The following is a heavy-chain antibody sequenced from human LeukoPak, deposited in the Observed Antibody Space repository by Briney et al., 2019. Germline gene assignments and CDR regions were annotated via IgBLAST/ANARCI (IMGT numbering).Heavy chain of an antibody. CDR2: IKPKSGAT. J-gene: IGHJ4*02. D-gene: IGHD3-3*01. CDR3: ARVREWEEISGAIPDYFDY. CDR1: GYTFTGHF. V-gene: IGHV1-2*02. Sequence: ASVKVSCKTSGYTFTGHFMNWVRQAPEQGLEWMGWIKPKSGATAYAQKFQGRVTMTRDTAINTACLEVSGLTPDDTAVYYCARVREWEEISGAIPDYFDYWGQGTLITVSS.